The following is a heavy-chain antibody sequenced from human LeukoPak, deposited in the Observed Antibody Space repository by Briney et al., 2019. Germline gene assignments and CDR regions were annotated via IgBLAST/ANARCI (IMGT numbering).Heavy chain of an antibody. CDR3: ASLSRAVVAAFYFDY. CDR1: GGSIRSSSYY. V-gene: IGHV4-39*01. Sequence: PSETLSLTCTVSGGSIRSSSYYWGWIRQPPGKGLEWIGSIYYSGSTYYNPSLKSRVTISVDTSKNQFSLKLSSVTAADTAVYYCASLSRAVVAAFYFDYWGQGTLVTVSS. CDR2: IYYSGST. J-gene: IGHJ4*02. D-gene: IGHD2-15*01.